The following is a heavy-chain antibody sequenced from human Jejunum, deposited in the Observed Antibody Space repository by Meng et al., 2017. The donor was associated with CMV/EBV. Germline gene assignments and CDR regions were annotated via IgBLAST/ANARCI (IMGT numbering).Heavy chain of an antibody. Sequence: QLLESGGGLLEHGGSEILSCAASGFTFSSFTMNWVRQAPGKGLEWVSSISISVSVTYYADSVKGRFIISRDNAKNILYLQMNSLRVDDTAVYYCAFFSTRGLWRGQGTLVTVSS. V-gene: IGHV3-23*01. CDR3: AFFSTRGLW. CDR1: GFTFSSFT. CDR2: ISISVSVT. D-gene: IGHD2-21*01. J-gene: IGHJ4*02.